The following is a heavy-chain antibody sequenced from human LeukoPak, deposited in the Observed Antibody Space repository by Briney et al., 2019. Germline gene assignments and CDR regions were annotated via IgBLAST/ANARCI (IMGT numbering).Heavy chain of an antibody. CDR1: GFTFSNSW. CDR2: LRSGGTT. CDR3: ARDGSYKCDY. J-gene: IGHJ4*02. Sequence: GGSLRLSCAASGFTFSNSWMHWVRQTPGKGLVWVSCLRSGGTTTYAESVKGRFTISRDSAKNTLYLQMNSLRAEDTAVYYCARDGSYKCDYWGQGTLVTVSP. V-gene: IGHV3-74*01. D-gene: IGHD1-26*01.